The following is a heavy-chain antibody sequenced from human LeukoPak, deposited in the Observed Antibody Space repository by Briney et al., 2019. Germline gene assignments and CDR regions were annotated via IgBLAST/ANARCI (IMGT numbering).Heavy chain of an antibody. CDR2: IYYSGST. Sequence: SSETLSLTCTVSGSSVSSGNYYWSWIRQPPGKGLEWIGYIYYSGSTNYNPSLKSRVTISVDTSQNQFSLKLSSVTAADTAVYYCARSRSAYSYDHAAFDIWGQGTMVTVSS. J-gene: IGHJ3*02. CDR1: GSSVSSGNYY. V-gene: IGHV4-61*01. D-gene: IGHD5-18*01. CDR3: ARSRSAYSYDHAAFDI.